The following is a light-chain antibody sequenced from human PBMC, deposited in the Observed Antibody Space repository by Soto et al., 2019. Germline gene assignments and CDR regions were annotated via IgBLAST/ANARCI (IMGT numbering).Light chain of an antibody. V-gene: IGKV3-20*01. CDR1: QAINNNF. J-gene: IGKJ2*01. CDR3: QQFGTSLFT. CDR2: RSS. Sequence: EIVLTQSPGTLSLSPGERATLSCRASQAINNNFLAWYQQKPGQAPRLLIYRSSGRATGIPDRFSGSGSGTAFSLTISRLEPEDFAVYYCQQFGTSLFTFGQGTRLEI.